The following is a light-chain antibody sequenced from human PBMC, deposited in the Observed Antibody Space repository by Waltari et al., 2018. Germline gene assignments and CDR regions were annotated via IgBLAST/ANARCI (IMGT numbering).Light chain of an antibody. CDR2: DVS. CDR3: SSYTSSSTWV. J-gene: IGLJ3*02. CDR1: SRDVGGDNY. V-gene: IGLV2-14*01. Sequence: QSALTQPASVSGSPGQSITISCPGTSRDVGGDNYVSWYQQHPGKAPKLMIYDVSKRPSGVSNRFSGSKSGNTASLTISGLQAEDEADYYCSSYTSSSTWVFGGGTKLTVL.